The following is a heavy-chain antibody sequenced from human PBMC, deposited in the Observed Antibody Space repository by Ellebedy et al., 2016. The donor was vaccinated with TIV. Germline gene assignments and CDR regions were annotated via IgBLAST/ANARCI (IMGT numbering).Heavy chain of an antibody. CDR3: AKLYPAHQEMSSGSYYDY. CDR1: GFTFSSSA. D-gene: IGHD1-26*01. CDR2: IRSGGAT. Sequence: PGGSLRLSCAASGFTFSSSAMTWVRQAPGKGLEWVSSIRSGGATSYAGSVKGRFSISRDKTKNTLFLQMNSLRAEDTAVYYCAKLYPAHQEMSSGSYYDYWGQGTLVTVSS. J-gene: IGHJ4*02. V-gene: IGHV3-23*01.